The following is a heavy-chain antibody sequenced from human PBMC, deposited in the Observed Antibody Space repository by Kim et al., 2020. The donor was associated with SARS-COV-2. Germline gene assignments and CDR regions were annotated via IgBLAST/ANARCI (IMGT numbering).Heavy chain of an antibody. D-gene: IGHD2-15*01. CDR3: ARTGSGRGNYFDY. J-gene: IGHJ4*02. CDR2: ISSRGRTK. CDR1: GFTFSSYE. Sequence: GGSLRLSCAASGFTFSSYEMNWVRQAPGKGLEWVSYISSRGRTKYYADSVKGRFTISRDNAKNSVYLQMNSLRAEDTAVYYCARTGSGRGNYFDYWGQGILV. V-gene: IGHV3-48*03.